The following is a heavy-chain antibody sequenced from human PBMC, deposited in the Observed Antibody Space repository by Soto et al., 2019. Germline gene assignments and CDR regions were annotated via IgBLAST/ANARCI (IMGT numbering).Heavy chain of an antibody. CDR3: ARNMDFYYGPGSGNGHGF. J-gene: IGHJ6*02. CDR1: GYTFTAYY. CDR2: INPKFGDT. D-gene: IGHD3-10*01. V-gene: IGHV1-2*02. Sequence: QVQLVQSGAEVKEPGDSVRVSCEASGYTFTAYYIHWVRQAPGRGLEWMGWINPKFGDTTYAQDFQGRDSMTRDMSISTVYMELSRLTSDDTAIYYCARNMDFYYGPGSGNGHGFWGQGTTVTVFS.